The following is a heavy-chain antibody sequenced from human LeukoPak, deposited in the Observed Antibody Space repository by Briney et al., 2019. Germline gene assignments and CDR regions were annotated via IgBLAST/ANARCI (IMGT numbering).Heavy chain of an antibody. D-gene: IGHD1-1*01. J-gene: IGHJ4*02. CDR3: ARDLRAPPGY. V-gene: IGHV3-74*01. CDR1: GFTFRSYW. Sequence: PGGSLRLSCVASGFTFRSYWMYWVRQDPGKGLVWVSGLKGDGSDITYADSVKGRFTISRDNAKSTVYLQMNSLRAEDTGVYYCARDLRAPPGYWGQGTLVIVSS. CDR2: LKGDGSDI.